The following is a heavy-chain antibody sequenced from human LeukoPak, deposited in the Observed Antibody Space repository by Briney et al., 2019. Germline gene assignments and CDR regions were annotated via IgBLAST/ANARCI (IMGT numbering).Heavy chain of an antibody. CDR3: ANIAMAGTWTEPDFDY. V-gene: IGHV3-30-3*01. D-gene: IGHD6-19*01. J-gene: IGHJ4*02. CDR1: GFTFSSYA. Sequence: GGSLRLSCAASGFTFSSYAMHWVRQAPGKGLEWVAVISYDGSNKYYADSVKGRFTISRDNSKKMLYLQMNSLTTEDTAVYFCANIAMAGTWTEPDFDYWAREPWSPSPQ. CDR2: ISYDGSNK.